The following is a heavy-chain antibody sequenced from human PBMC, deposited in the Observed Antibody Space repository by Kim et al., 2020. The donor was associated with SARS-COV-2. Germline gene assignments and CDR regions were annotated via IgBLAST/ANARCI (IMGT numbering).Heavy chain of an antibody. CDR1: GFTFSSYA. V-gene: IGHV3-30-3*01. CDR2: ISYDGSNK. D-gene: IGHD3-22*01. Sequence: GGSLRLSCAASGFTFSSYAMHWVRQAPGKGLEWVAVISYDGSNKYYADSVKGRFTISRDNSKNTLYLQMNSLRAEDTAVYYCAREGGYDSSGYYYPFDYWGQGTLVTVSS. J-gene: IGHJ4*02. CDR3: AREGGYDSSGYYYPFDY.